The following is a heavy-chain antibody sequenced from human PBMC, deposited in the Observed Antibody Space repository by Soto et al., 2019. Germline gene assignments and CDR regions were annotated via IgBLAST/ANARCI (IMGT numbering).Heavy chain of an antibody. Sequence: XSVKVSCKASGYTFTSYGISLVRHTPGQGLEWMGWISAYNGNTNYAQKLQGRVTMTTDTSTSTAYMELRSLRSDDTAVYYCARDARRAPIAVAGTWGQGTLVTVSS. CDR2: ISAYNGNT. J-gene: IGHJ4*02. CDR1: GYTFTSYG. D-gene: IGHD6-19*01. CDR3: ARDARRAPIAVAGT. V-gene: IGHV1-18*01.